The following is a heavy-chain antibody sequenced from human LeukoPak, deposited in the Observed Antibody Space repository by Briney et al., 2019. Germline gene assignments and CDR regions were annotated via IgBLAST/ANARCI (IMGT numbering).Heavy chain of an antibody. Sequence: SQTLSLTCTVSGGSISSGGSYWSWIRQHPGKGLEWIGYIYYSGSTYYNPSLKSRVTISVDTSKNQFSLKLSSVTAADTAVYYCARVRSIAPYCSSTSCFRWFDPWGQGTLVTVSS. CDR2: IYYSGST. D-gene: IGHD2-2*01. CDR3: ARVRSIAPYCSSTSCFRWFDP. CDR1: GGSISSGGSY. V-gene: IGHV4-31*03. J-gene: IGHJ5*02.